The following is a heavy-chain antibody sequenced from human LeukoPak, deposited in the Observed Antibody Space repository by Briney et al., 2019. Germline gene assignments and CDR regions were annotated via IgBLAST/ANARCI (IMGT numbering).Heavy chain of an antibody. J-gene: IGHJ5*02. V-gene: IGHV1-46*01. CDR2: INPSGGST. Sequence: ASVKVSCKASGYTFTSYHMHWVRQAPGQGLEWMGKINPSGGSTSYAQKFQGRVTMTGDTSTSKVYMELSSLRSEDTAVYYCARDRGYCNGGSCYWFDPWGQGTLVTVSS. CDR3: ARDRGYCNGGSCYWFDP. CDR1: GYTFTSYH. D-gene: IGHD2-15*01.